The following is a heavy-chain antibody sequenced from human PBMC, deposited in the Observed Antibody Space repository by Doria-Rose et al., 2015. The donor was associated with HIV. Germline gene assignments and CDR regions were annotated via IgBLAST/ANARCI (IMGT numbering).Heavy chain of an antibody. V-gene: IGHV2-26*01. CDR3: ARIKSSRWYHKYYFDF. J-gene: IGHJ4*02. D-gene: IGHD6-13*01. Sequence: QVTLKESGPVLVKPTETLTLTRTVSGVSLSSPGMGVSWIRQPPGKALEWLANIFSDDERSYKTSLKSRLTISMGTSKSQVVLTMTDMDPVDTATYYCARIKSSRWYHKYYFDFWGQGTLVIVSA. CDR1: GVSLSSPGMG. CDR2: IFSDDER.